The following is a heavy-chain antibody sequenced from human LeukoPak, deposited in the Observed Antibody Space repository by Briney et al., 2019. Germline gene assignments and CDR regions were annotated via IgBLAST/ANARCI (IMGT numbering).Heavy chain of an antibody. CDR2: IIPIFGTA. Sequence: SVRVSCKDSGGTFSSYAISWVRQAPGQGRERMGGIIPIFGTANYAHKFQRRVTITADESTSTAYMVLSSLRSEDTAVYYCARGMKQQLWAFDYWGQGTLVTVSS. CDR1: GGTFSSYA. V-gene: IGHV1-69*01. CDR3: ARGMKQQLWAFDY. J-gene: IGHJ4*02. D-gene: IGHD6-13*01.